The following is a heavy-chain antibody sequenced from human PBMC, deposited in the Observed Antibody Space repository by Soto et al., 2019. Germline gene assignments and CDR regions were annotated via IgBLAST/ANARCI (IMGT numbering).Heavy chain of an antibody. Sequence: EVQLLESGGGLVQPGGSLRLSCAASGFTFADYAMTWVRQAPGKGLEWVSAISGSGGSTYYADSVKGRFTISRDNSKNTLYLQMKSLRAEDTAVYYCAKGSPVVAAVDWFDPWGQGTLVTVSS. CDR1: GFTFADYA. CDR3: AKGSPVVAAVDWFDP. J-gene: IGHJ5*02. V-gene: IGHV3-23*01. D-gene: IGHD2-15*01. CDR2: ISGSGGST.